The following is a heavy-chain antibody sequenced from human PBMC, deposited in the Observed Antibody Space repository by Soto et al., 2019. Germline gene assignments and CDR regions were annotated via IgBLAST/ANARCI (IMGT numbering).Heavy chain of an antibody. CDR3: ARWGTTGGLDV. J-gene: IGHJ1*01. CDR2: TSYDGSGK. V-gene: IGHV3-30*19. D-gene: IGHD3-16*01. CDR1: GFTFRSYV. Sequence: QVQLVESGGGVVQPGTSLRLSCVGSGFTFRSYVIHWVRQAPGKGLEWVALTSYDGSGKYYGDSVRGRFTISRDNSRNTVDLQMDSLRLEDTALYYSARWGTTGGLDVWAQGTLVSV.